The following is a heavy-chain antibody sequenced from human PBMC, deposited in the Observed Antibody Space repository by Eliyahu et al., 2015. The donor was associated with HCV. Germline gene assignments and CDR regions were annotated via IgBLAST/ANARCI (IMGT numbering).Heavy chain of an antibody. J-gene: IGHJ4*02. CDR1: GXNFGGFG. D-gene: IGHD5-12*01. CDR2: IRSKGYGGTT. Sequence: EVQLVESGGGLXQPGRSLRLSCTASGXNFGGFGVSWVRQAPGKGLEWVGLIRSKGYGGTTEYAAXVKGRFNISRDDSKSIAYLQMNSLRNEDTAVYYCTGGFPFWGRGTLVIVSS. CDR3: TGGFPF. V-gene: IGHV3-49*04.